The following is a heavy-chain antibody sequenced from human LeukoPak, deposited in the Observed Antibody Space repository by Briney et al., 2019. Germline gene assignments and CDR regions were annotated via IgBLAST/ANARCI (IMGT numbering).Heavy chain of an antibody. Sequence: PSETLSLTCAVYVGSFSGYYWSWIRQPPGKGLEWIAEIHHTGSTNYNPSLKSRVTISVATSKNQFSLKLSSVTAADTAVYYCARQSGSYGVYYYYMDVWGKGTTVTISS. CDR2: IHHTGST. V-gene: IGHV4-34*01. D-gene: IGHD1-26*01. CDR3: ARQSGSYGVYYYYMDV. J-gene: IGHJ6*03. CDR1: VGSFSGYY.